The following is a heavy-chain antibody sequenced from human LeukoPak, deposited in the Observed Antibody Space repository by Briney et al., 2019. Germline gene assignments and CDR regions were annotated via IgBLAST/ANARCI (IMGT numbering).Heavy chain of an antibody. Sequence: GGSLRLSCAASGLTFADFAMTWVRQSPGKGLEWVSTINWNGDKTSYADSVKGRFTISRDNAKNSVYLQMNSLRAEDTAVYYCARVGGSYLYFDYWGQGTLVTVSS. V-gene: IGHV3-20*04. CDR3: ARVGGSYLYFDY. CDR2: INWNGDKT. J-gene: IGHJ4*02. CDR1: GLTFADFA. D-gene: IGHD1-26*01.